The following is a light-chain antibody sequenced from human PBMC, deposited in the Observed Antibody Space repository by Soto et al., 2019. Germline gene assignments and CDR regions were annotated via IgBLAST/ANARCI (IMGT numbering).Light chain of an antibody. Sequence: EIVLTQSPGTLSLSPGVRATLSCRASQSVSSNYLAWYQQKPGQAPRLLIYGASRRATGIPDRFSGSGSGTDFTLTISRLEPEDFAVYYCQHYGYSPYTFGQGTKLEIK. V-gene: IGKV3-20*01. CDR1: QSVSSNY. CDR3: QHYGYSPYT. J-gene: IGKJ2*01. CDR2: GAS.